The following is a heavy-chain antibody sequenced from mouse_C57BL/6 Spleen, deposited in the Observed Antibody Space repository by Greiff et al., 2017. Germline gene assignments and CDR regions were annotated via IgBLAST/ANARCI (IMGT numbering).Heavy chain of an antibody. J-gene: IGHJ4*01. Sequence: EVQLQQSGPELVKPGASVKIPCKASGYTFTDYNMDWVKQSHGKSLEWIGDIHPNNGGTIYNQKFKGKATLTVAKSSSTAYMELRSLTSEDTAVYYCARWGLGSSFAMDYWGQGTSVTVSS. V-gene: IGHV1-18*01. CDR1: GYTFTDYN. CDR2: IHPNNGGT. D-gene: IGHD1-1*01. CDR3: ARWGLGSSFAMDY.